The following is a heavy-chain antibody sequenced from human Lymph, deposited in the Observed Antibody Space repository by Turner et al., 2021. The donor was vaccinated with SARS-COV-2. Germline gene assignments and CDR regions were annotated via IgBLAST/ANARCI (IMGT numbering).Heavy chain of an antibody. V-gene: IGHV3-9*01. CDR2: INWSGGSS. CDR3: AKDLAGTYYSSFDY. J-gene: IGHJ4*02. CDR1: GFTFDGYA. D-gene: IGHD1-26*01. Sequence: VQLVESGGGLVRPGRSLRLSCACSGFTFDGYAMHWVRQAPGKGLEWVSGINWSGGSSAYADSVKGRFTISRDNPKNSLYLQMNSLRAEDTAFYYCAKDLAGTYYSSFDYWGQGTLVTVSS.